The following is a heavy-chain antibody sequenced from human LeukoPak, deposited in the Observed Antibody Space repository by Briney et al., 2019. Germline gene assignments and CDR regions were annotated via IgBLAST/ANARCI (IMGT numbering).Heavy chain of an antibody. V-gene: IGHV1-69-2*01. Sequence: ASVKVSCKASGLTFSDYFVHWVRQAPGKGLEWMGRVDPEDGKTLYAEKFRGRVTITADTSADTAYLDLSGLKSEDTAVYYCTTVVGWKAYDHWGQGTLVTVSS. D-gene: IGHD2-21*01. CDR1: GLTFSDYF. CDR3: TTVVGWKAYDH. CDR2: VDPEDGKT. J-gene: IGHJ4*02.